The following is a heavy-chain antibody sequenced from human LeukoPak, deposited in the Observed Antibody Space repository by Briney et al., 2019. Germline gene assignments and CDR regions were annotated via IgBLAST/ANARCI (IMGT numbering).Heavy chain of an antibody. Sequence: GRSLRLSCAASGFTFSSYAMHWVRQAPGKGLEWVAVISYDGSNKYYADSVKGRFTISRDNSKNTLYLQMNSLRAEDTAVYYCAKDDGYGMDVWGQGTTVTVSS. CDR3: AKDDGYGMDV. CDR1: GFTFSSYA. J-gene: IGHJ6*02. V-gene: IGHV3-30-3*01. CDR2: ISYDGSNK.